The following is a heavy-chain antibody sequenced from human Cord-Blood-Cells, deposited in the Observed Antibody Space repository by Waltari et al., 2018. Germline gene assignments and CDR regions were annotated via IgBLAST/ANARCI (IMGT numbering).Heavy chain of an antibody. V-gene: IGHV1-3*01. Sequence: QVQLVQSGAEVKKPGASVKVSCKASGYTFTSYALHWVRHAPGQRLEWMGWINAGNGNTKYSQKSQGRVTITRDTSASTAYMELSSLRSEDTAVYYCARDLGIVGATDYWGQGTLVTVSS. CDR3: ARDLGIVGATDY. D-gene: IGHD1-26*01. CDR1: GYTFTSYA. CDR2: INAGNGNT. J-gene: IGHJ4*02.